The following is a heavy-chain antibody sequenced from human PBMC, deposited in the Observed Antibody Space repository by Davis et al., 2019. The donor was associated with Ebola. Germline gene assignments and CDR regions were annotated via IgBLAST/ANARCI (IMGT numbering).Heavy chain of an antibody. CDR1: GYSFNKYW. D-gene: IGHD2-8*02. J-gene: IGHJ3*01. CDR3: ASLRRTITGMDDAFDV. Sequence: GESLKISCKASGYSFNKYWIGWVRQMPGKGLEWLGIIYPGDSDTRYSPSFLGQVTISADKSINTAYVQWSSLKASDTAMYYCASLRRTITGMDDAFDVWGQGTMVSVSS. V-gene: IGHV5-51*01. CDR2: IYPGDSDT.